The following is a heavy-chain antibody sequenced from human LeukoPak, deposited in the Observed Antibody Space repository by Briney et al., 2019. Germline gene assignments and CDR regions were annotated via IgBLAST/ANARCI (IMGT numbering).Heavy chain of an antibody. J-gene: IGHJ4*02. CDR1: GASVSSYNHC. CDR2: FCYDGNS. D-gene: IGHD3-10*01. V-gene: IGHV4-61*01. CDR3: ARLRVGGVRGVPFFDS. Sequence: PSETLSLTCTVSGASVSSYNHCWNWIRQPPGKGLEWLGYFCYDGNSRYSPSLQSRVAISADTSKNHFSLKLTSVTAADAAVYFCARLRVGGVRGVPFFDSWGQGILVTVSS.